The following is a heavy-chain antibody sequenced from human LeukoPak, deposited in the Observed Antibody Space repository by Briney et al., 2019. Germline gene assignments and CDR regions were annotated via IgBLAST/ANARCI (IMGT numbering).Heavy chain of an antibody. CDR2: ISYDGINK. CDR1: AFTFSAYA. J-gene: IGHJ5*02. Sequence: PGRSLRLSCAASAFTFSAYALHWVRQAPGKGLEWVALISYDGINKYYADFVKGRFTISRDNSKNMFYVQMDSLRADDTAVYYCAKDAYGDYGAGVWFDPWGQGTLVTVSS. V-gene: IGHV3-30-3*01. D-gene: IGHD4-17*01. CDR3: AKDAYGDYGAGVWFDP.